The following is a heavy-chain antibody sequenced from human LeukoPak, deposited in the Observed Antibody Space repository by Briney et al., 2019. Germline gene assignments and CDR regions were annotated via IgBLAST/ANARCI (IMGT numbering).Heavy chain of an antibody. V-gene: IGHV3-7*01. D-gene: IGHD3-3*01. Sequence: GGSLRLSCAASGFTFDDYGMSWVRQAPGKGLEWVANIKKDGSEKYYVDSVKGRFTISRDNAKNSLYLQMNSLRAEDTAVYYCARDQVGYYDFWSGYPPDYWGQGTLVTVSS. CDR2: IKKDGSEK. J-gene: IGHJ4*02. CDR3: ARDQVGYYDFWSGYPPDY. CDR1: GFTFDDYG.